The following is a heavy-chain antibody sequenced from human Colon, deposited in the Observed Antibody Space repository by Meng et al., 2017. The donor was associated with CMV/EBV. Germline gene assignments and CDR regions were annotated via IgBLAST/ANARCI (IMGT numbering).Heavy chain of an antibody. D-gene: IGHD1-26*01. CDR1: GFSFGSYE. CDR3: ASGSYYFDY. CDR2: ISSSGSTI. Sequence: GGSLRLSCAASGFSFGSYEMNWVRQAPGKGLEWVSYISSSGSTIHYADSVKGRFTISRDNAKNSLYLQMNSLRAEDTAVYYCASGSYYFDYWGQGTLVTVSS. V-gene: IGHV3-48*03. J-gene: IGHJ4*02.